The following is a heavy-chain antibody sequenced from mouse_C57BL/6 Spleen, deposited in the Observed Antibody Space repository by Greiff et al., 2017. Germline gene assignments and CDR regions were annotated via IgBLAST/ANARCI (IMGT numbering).Heavy chain of an antibody. J-gene: IGHJ2*01. CDR2: INPYNGDT. CDR1: GYSFTGYF. CDR3: ARWDTTYYNCSSYEDYFDY. D-gene: IGHD1-1*01. V-gene: IGHV1-20*01. Sequence: EVKLQESGPELVKPGDSVKISCKASGYSFTGYFMNWVMQTHGKSLEWIGRINPYNGDTFYNQKFKGKATWTVNKSSRTAHMTLRLLTAEDSAVYYCARWDTTYYNCSSYEDYFDYWGQGTTLTVSS.